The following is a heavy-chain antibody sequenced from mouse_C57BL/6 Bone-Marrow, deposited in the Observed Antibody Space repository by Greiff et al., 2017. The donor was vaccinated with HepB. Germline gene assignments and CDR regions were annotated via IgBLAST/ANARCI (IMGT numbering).Heavy chain of an antibody. CDR3: ARPYYYGSSYDY. CDR1: GYSFTGYF. D-gene: IGHD1-1*01. J-gene: IGHJ2*01. V-gene: IGHV1-20*01. CDR2: INPYNGDT. Sequence: EVKLMESGPELVKPGDSVKISCKASGYSFTGYFMNWVMQSHGKSLEWIGRINPYNGDTFYNQKFKGKATLTADKSSSTAYMELRSLTSEDSAVYFCARPYYYGSSYDYWGQGTTLTVSS.